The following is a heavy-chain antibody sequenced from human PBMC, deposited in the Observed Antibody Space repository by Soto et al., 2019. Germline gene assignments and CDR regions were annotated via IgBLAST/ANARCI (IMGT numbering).Heavy chain of an antibody. V-gene: IGHV4-4*07. CDR1: GGSISSCY. J-gene: IGHJ3*02. D-gene: IGHD6-13*01. Sequence: PSETLSLTCTVSGGSISSCYWSWIRQPAGKGLEWIGRIYTSGSTNYNPSLKSRVTMSVDTSKNQFSLKLSSVTAADTAVYYCARDDGYSSSWYGAWGAFDIWGQGTMVTVSS. CDR3: ARDDGYSSSWYGAWGAFDI. CDR2: IYTSGST.